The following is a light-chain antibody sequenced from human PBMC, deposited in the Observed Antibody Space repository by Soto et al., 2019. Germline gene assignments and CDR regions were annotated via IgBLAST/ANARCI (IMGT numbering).Light chain of an antibody. CDR3: QHYTSYSEA. J-gene: IGKJ1*01. CDR1: QTISSW. CDR2: KAS. Sequence: DIQMTQSPSTLSGSVGDRVTITCRASQTISSWLAWYQQKPGKAPKLLIYKASTLKSGVPSRFSGSGSGTEFTPTISSLQPDDFATYYCQHYTSYSEAFGQRTKVDI. V-gene: IGKV1-5*03.